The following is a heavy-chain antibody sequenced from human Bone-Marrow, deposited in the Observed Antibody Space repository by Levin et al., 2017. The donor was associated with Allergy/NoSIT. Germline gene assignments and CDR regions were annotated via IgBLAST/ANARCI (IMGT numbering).Heavy chain of an antibody. V-gene: IGHV4-31*03. D-gene: IGHD5-18*01. J-gene: IGHJ4*02. Sequence: SQTLSLTCTVSGGSIRSGGYYWSWIRQHPGKGLEWIGYIYDSGSTSYNPSLESRVPISVDTSKNQFYLKLTSLTAADTAVYYCARIPDTTSEFDYWGQGTLVTVSS. CDR1: GGSIRSGGYY. CDR2: IYDSGST. CDR3: ARIPDTTSEFDY.